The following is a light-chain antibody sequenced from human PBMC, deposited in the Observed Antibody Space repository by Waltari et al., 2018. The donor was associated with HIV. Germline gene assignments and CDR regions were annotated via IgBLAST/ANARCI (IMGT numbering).Light chain of an antibody. V-gene: IGLV1-51*01. CDR2: DSN. Sequence: QSVLTQPPSVSAAPGQKVFISCSGSSSNIGTNYVSCDHQLPGTAPKLLMYDSNKRPSGIPDRFSGSKSGTSATLAITGLQTGDEADYYCVTWDFSLSAVVFGGGTKLTVL. CDR3: VTWDFSLSAVV. CDR1: SSNIGTNY. J-gene: IGLJ3*02.